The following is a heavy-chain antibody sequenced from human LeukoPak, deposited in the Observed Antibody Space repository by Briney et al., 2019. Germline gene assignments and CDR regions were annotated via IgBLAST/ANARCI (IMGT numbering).Heavy chain of an antibody. Sequence: SETLSLTCTVSGGSIGLYHWTWIRQPPGQGLEWIGYIFYNGSTKYNPSLKSRVTISIDTSKNQFSLRLNSVTAADTAVYYCSRENGAFSPFGYWGQGTLVTVLS. CDR2: IFYNGST. V-gene: IGHV4-59*12. J-gene: IGHJ4*02. CDR1: GGSIGLYH. CDR3: SRENGAFSPFGY. D-gene: IGHD2-8*01.